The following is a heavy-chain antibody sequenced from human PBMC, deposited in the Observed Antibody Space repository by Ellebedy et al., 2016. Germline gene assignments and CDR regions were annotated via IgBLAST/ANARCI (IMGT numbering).Heavy chain of an antibody. CDR3: RQGHYADL. Sequence: GESLKISCAASGFQFDDYAMSWVRQTPGKGLEYVSTISAGSDTTRLADSVKGRFTISRDSSKNSVYLRMNNLRVEDTAVYYCRQGHYADLWGQGTLVTVSS. D-gene: IGHD4-17*01. V-gene: IGHV3-23*01. J-gene: IGHJ4*02. CDR1: GFQFDDYA. CDR2: ISAGSDTT.